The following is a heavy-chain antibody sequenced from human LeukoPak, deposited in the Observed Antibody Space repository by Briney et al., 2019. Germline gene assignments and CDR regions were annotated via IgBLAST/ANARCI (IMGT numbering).Heavy chain of an antibody. D-gene: IGHD5-18*01. CDR1: GFTFSTYG. Sequence: HPGGSLRLSCAASGFTFSTYGMHWVRQAPGKGLEWVAFIRYDGNNIYYADSVKGRFTISRDTSKNTLYLQMNSPRGEDTAVYYCAKDGRPSAPGGYQIDYWGQGTLVTVSS. CDR2: IRYDGNNI. CDR3: AKDGRPSAPGGYQIDY. J-gene: IGHJ4*02. V-gene: IGHV3-30*02.